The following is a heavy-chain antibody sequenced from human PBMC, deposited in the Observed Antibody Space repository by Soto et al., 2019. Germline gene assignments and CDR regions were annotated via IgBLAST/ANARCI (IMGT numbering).Heavy chain of an antibody. J-gene: IGHJ4*02. D-gene: IGHD2-8*01. CDR3: ARYNSYAIDY. Sequence: ETLSLTCTVSGTSISSYYWSWTRQPPGKGLEWIANIHYSGTTNYNPSLASRVTLPVDSSKNQFSLKMTSVTAADRAMYFCARYNSYAIDYWGRGTLVTVSS. CDR2: IHYSGTT. CDR1: GTSISSYY. V-gene: IGHV4-59*01.